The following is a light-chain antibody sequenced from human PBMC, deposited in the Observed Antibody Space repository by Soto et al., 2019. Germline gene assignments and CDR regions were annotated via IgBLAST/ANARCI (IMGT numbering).Light chain of an antibody. V-gene: IGLV2-14*01. CDR3: SAYTSGSIWV. CDR1: SSDVGGYNY. CDR2: EVS. Sequence: QSALTQPASVSGSPGQSITISCTGTSSDVGGYNYVSWYQQHPGKAPKLMIYEVSNRPSGVSNRFSGSKSGNTASLTISGLQAVNEGDYYCSAYTSGSIWVFGGGTKLTVL. J-gene: IGLJ3*02.